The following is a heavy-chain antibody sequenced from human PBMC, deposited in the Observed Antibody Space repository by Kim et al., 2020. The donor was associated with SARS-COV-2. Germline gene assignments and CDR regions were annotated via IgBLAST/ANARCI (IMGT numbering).Heavy chain of an antibody. CDR3: ARGSPPDYCSSTSCPPCMDV. V-gene: IGHV4-34*01. J-gene: IGHJ6*03. CDR1: GGSFSGYY. D-gene: IGHD2-2*01. Sequence: SETLSLTCAVYGGSFSGYYWSWIRQPPGKGLEWIGEINHSGSTNYNPSLKSRVTISVDTSKNQFSLKLSSVTAADTAVYYCARGSPPDYCSSTSCPPCMDVWGKGTTVTVSS. CDR2: INHSGST.